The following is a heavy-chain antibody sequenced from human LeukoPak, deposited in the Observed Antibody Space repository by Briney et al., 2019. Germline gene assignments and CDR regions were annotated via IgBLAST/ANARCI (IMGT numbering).Heavy chain of an antibody. CDR1: GLTFSSYG. V-gene: IGHV3-30*18. Sequence: GGSLRLSCAASGLTFSSYGMHWVRQAPGKGLEWVAVISYDGSNKYYADSVKGRFTISRDNSKNTLYLQMNSLRAEDTAVYYCAKGQHQRTTQLWLRSDYWGQGTLVTVSS. J-gene: IGHJ4*02. CDR3: AKGQHQRTTQLWLRSDY. CDR2: ISYDGSNK. D-gene: IGHD5-18*01.